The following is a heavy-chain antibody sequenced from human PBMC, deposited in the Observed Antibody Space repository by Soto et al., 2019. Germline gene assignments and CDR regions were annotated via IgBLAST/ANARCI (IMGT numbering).Heavy chain of an antibody. D-gene: IGHD1-20*01. V-gene: IGHV4-39*02. CDR3: ARERITGTRYYYYGMDV. CDR1: GGSISSSSYY. Sequence: PSETLSLTCTVSGGSISSSSYYWGWIRQPPGKGLEWIGSIYYSGSTYYNPSLKSRVTISVDTSKNQFSLKLSSVTAADTAVYYCARERITGTRYYYYGMDVWGQGTTVTVSS. CDR2: IYYSGST. J-gene: IGHJ6*02.